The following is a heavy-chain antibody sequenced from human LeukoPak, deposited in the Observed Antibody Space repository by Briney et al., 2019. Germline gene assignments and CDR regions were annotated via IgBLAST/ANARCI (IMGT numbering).Heavy chain of an antibody. D-gene: IGHD3-22*01. CDR2: IYYSGST. J-gene: IGHJ5*02. CDR3: ARVSYYDSMLLDP. V-gene: IGHV4-61*05. Sequence: SETLSLTCTVSGGSISSSSYYWGWIRQPPGKGLEWIGYIYYSGSTNYNPSLKSRVTISVDTSKNQFSLKLSSVTAADTAVYHCARVSYYDSMLLDPWGQGTLVTVSS. CDR1: GGSISSSSYY.